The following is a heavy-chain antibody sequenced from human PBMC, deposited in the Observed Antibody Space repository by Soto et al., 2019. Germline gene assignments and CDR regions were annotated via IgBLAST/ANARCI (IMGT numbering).Heavy chain of an antibody. Sequence: GGSLRLSCPASGFTFSDYYMSWIRQAPGKGLEWVSYISSSGSTIYYADSVKGRFTISRDNAKNSLYLQMNSLRAEDTAVYYCAREDCGGDCYSDAYWGQGTLVTVSS. CDR3: AREDCGGDCYSDAY. J-gene: IGHJ4*02. CDR2: ISSSGSTI. D-gene: IGHD2-21*02. V-gene: IGHV3-11*01. CDR1: GFTFSDYY.